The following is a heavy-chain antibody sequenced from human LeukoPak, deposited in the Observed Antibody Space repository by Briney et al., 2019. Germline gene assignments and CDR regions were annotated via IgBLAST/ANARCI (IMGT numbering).Heavy chain of an antibody. D-gene: IGHD5-12*01. CDR1: GGSISSFY. J-gene: IGHJ4*02. Sequence: AETLSLTCTVSGGSISSFYWSWIRQPPGKGLQWIGYIYYSGITRYNPSLKSRVTISVDTSKNQFSLKLSSVTAADTAVYYCASGGYSGYAFDYWGQGILVTVSS. CDR2: IYYSGIT. CDR3: ASGGYSGYAFDY. V-gene: IGHV4-59*01.